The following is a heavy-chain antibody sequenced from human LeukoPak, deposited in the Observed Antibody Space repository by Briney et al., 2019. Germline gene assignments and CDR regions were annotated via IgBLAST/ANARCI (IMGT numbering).Heavy chain of an antibody. CDR1: GFTVSSNY. CDR3: ARWFGTAIGNWFDP. V-gene: IGHV3-53*01. Sequence: GGSLRLSCAASGFTVSSNYMSWVRQAPGKGLEWVSVIYSGGSTYYADSVKGRFTISRDNSKNTLYLQMNSLRAEDTAVYYCARWFGTAIGNWFDPWGQGTLVTVSS. D-gene: IGHD5-18*01. J-gene: IGHJ5*02. CDR2: IYSGGST.